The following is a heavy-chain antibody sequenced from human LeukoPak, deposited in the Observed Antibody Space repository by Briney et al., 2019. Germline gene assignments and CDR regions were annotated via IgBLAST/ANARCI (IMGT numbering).Heavy chain of an antibody. CDR1: NYPITSDYY. CDR2: IFHSGIA. Sequence: SETLSLTCAVSNYPITSDYYWVWIRQPPGQGLEWIGQIFHSGIAHYNPSLKSRVTMSVDTSRSQFSVNLDSVTAADTAVYYCGRAGFGTAYNRFYYYMDVWGKGTTVTVSS. V-gene: IGHV4-38-2*01. J-gene: IGHJ6*03. D-gene: IGHD3-16*01. CDR3: GRAGFGTAYNRFYYYMDV.